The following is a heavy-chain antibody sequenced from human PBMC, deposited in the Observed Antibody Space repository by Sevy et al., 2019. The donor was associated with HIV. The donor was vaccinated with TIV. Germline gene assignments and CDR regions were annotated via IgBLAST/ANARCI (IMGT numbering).Heavy chain of an antibody. CDR3: AATRESYYGNSGYFDY. D-gene: IGHD3-22*01. CDR2: FDPEDGER. V-gene: IGHV1-24*01. Sequence: ASVKVSCKVSGKSLTRLFTHWVRHAPGKGLEWMGCFDPEDGERIYAHKFQGRVTMSEDTSTDTASMDLSSLRSDDTAVYYCAATRESYYGNSGYFDYWGQGTLVTVSS. J-gene: IGHJ4*02. CDR1: GKSLTRLF.